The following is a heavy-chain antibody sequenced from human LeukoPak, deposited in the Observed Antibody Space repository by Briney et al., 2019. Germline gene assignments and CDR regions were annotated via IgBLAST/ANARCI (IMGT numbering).Heavy chain of an antibody. CDR3: ARERVVAATLDAFDI. Sequence: GGSLRLSCAASGFTFSDYYMSWIRQAPGKGLEWVSYISSSGSTIYYADSVKGRFTISRDNAKNSLYLQMNSLRAEDTAVYYCARERVVAATLDAFDIWGQGTMVTVSS. CDR2: ISSSGSTI. D-gene: IGHD2-15*01. V-gene: IGHV3-11*01. CDR1: GFTFSDYY. J-gene: IGHJ3*02.